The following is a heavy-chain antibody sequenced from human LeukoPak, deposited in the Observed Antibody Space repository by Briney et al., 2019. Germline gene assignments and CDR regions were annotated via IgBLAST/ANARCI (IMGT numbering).Heavy chain of an antibody. J-gene: IGHJ1*01. V-gene: IGHV3-23*01. Sequence: GGSLRLSCAASGFTFSSYAMHWVRQAPGKGLECVASISRNSGDYTLYAASVKGRFTISRDNSKNTLYLQMNSLRAEDTAVYYCAKVRRSDQLAAAALQYFQHWGQGTLVTVSS. CDR3: AKVRRSDQLAAAALQYFQH. CDR1: GFTFSSYA. D-gene: IGHD6-13*01. CDR2: ISRNSGDYT.